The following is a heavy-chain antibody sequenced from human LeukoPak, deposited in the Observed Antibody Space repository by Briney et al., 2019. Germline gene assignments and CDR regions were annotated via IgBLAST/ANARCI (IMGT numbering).Heavy chain of an antibody. Sequence: GGSLRLSCAASGFTFSSYSMNWVRQAPGKGLEWVSSISSSSSYIYHADSVKGRFTISRDNAKNSLYLQMNSLRAEDTAVYYCARDVGGYWGVFDYWGQGTLVTVSS. D-gene: IGHD5-18*01. CDR1: GFTFSSYS. CDR3: ARDVGGYWGVFDY. J-gene: IGHJ4*02. CDR2: ISSSSSYI. V-gene: IGHV3-21*01.